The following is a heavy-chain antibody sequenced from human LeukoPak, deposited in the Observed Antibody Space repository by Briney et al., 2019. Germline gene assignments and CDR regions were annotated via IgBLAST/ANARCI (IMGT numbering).Heavy chain of an antibody. CDR2: IRSKANSYAT. V-gene: IGHV3-73*01. CDR3: TRDYGVLLDY. Sequence: GGSLRLSCAASGFTFSGSAIHWVRQASGKGLERVGRIRSKANSYATSSAASVKGRFTISRDDSKNTAYLQMSSLKTEDTAVYYCTRDYGVLLDYWGQGTLVTVSS. J-gene: IGHJ4*02. CDR1: GFTFSGSA. D-gene: IGHD4-17*01.